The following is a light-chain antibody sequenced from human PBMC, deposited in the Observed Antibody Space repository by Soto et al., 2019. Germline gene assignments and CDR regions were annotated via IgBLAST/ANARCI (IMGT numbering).Light chain of an antibody. CDR1: PGISSW. V-gene: IGKV1-12*01. CDR3: QHANSFPRT. CDR2: AAS. Sequence: DLQMTQSPSSVSASVGDRVTITCRASPGISSWLAWYQQKPGKAPKLLIYAASCLQSGVTSRFSGSGSGTDFTLSISIRQPEDFATDYCQHANSFPRTCDQGTKVEIK. J-gene: IGKJ1*01.